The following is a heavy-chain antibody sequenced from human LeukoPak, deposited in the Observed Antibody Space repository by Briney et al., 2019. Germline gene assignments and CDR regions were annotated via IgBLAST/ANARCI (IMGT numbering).Heavy chain of an antibody. V-gene: IGHV3-30*04. J-gene: IGHJ5*01. CDR1: GFTFSSYA. Sequence: PGGSLRLSCAASGFTFSSYAMHWVRQAPGKGLEWVAVISYDESNKYYADSVKGRFTISRDNSKNTLYLQMNSLRAADTAVYYCAKGYRNHLLILLDSWGQGTLVTVSS. D-gene: IGHD3-16*01. CDR3: AKGYRNHLLILLDS. CDR2: ISYDESNK.